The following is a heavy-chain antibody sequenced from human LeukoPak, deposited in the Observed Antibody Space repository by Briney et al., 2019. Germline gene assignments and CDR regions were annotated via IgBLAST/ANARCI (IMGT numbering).Heavy chain of an antibody. CDR1: GGSITSSAYS. V-gene: IGHV4-39*01. CDR3: ARQYGPGYSSTWYFDY. J-gene: IGHJ4*02. Sequence: SETLSLTCSVSGGSITSSAYSWGWIRQPPGKGLDWIGNIYDSGNAYYNPSLKSRVTISVDTSKNQFSLKLNSVTAADTAVYYCARQYGPGYSSTWYFDYWGQGTLVTVSS. CDR2: IYDSGNA. D-gene: IGHD6-13*01.